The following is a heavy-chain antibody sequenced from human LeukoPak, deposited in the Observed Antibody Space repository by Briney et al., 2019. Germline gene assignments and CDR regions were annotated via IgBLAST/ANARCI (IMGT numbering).Heavy chain of an antibody. V-gene: IGHV4-30-4*08. CDR1: GGSISSGDYY. CDR2: IYYSGST. J-gene: IGHJ5*02. Sequence: SQTLSLTCTVSGGSISSGDYYWSWIRQPPGKGLEWIGYIYYSGSTYYNPSLKSRVTISVDTSKNQFSLKLSSVTAADTAVYYCATQQPWLRYRWFDPWGQGTLVTVSS. D-gene: IGHD5-18*01. CDR3: ATQQPWLRYRWFDP.